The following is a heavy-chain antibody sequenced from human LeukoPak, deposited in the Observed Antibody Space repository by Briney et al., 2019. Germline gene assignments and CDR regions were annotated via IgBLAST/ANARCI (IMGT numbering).Heavy chain of an antibody. J-gene: IGHJ6*03. CDR2: ISAYNGNT. CDR1: GYTFTSHG. CDR3: AREYIVVVPAASYYMDV. V-gene: IGHV1-18*01. D-gene: IGHD2-2*01. Sequence: ASVKVSCKASGYTFTSHGISWVRQAPGQGLEWMGWISAYNGNTNYAQKLQGRVTMTTDTSTSTAYMELRSLRSDDTAVYYCAREYIVVVPAASYYMDVWGKGTTVTVSS.